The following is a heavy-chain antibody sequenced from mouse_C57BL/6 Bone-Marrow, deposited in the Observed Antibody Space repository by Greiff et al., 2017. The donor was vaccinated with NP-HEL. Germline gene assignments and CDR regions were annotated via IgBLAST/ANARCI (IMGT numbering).Heavy chain of an antibody. CDR2: ISDGGSYT. V-gene: IGHV5-4*01. CDR3: AREAYYYGSRRFAY. Sequence: EVHLVESGGGLVKPGGSLKLSCAASGFTFSSYAMSWVRQTPEKRLEWVATISDGGSYTYYPDNVKGRFTISRDNAKNNLYLQMSHLKSEDTAMYYCAREAYYYGSRRFAYWGQGTLVTVSA. J-gene: IGHJ3*01. D-gene: IGHD1-1*01. CDR1: GFTFSSYA.